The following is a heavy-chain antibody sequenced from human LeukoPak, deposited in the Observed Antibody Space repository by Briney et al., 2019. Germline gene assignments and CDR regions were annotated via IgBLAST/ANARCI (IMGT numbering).Heavy chain of an antibody. D-gene: IGHD4-17*01. CDR2: IYYSGST. J-gene: IGHJ5*02. Sequence: SPSETLSLTCTVSGGSISSGDYYWSWIRQPPGKGLEWIGYIYYSGSTYYNPSLTSRVTISVDTSKNQFSLKLSSVTAADTAVYYCARDLYGDYPDPWGQGTLVTVSS. V-gene: IGHV4-30-4*01. CDR1: GGSISSGDYY. CDR3: ARDLYGDYPDP.